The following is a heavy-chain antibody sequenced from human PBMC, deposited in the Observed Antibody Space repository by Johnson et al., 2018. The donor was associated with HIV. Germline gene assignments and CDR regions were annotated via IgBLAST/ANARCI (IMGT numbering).Heavy chain of an antibody. V-gene: IGHV3-66*02. Sequence: VQLVESGGGLVQPGGSLRLSCAASGFTVSSNYMSWVRQAPGKGLEWVSVIYSGGSTYYPDSVKGRFTISRDNSKNTLYLQMNSLRAEDTAVYYCAKDGGYYDSSGRAFDIWGQGTMVTVSS. CDR1: GFTVSSNY. CDR3: AKDGGYYDSSGRAFDI. J-gene: IGHJ3*02. CDR2: IYSGGST. D-gene: IGHD3-22*01.